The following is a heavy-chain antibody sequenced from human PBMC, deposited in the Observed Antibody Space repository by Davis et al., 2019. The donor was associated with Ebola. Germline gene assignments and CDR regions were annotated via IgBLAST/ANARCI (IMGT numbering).Heavy chain of an antibody. J-gene: IGHJ6*02. CDR1: GGSISSYY. CDR3: ARCSVVSSPDV. Sequence: PSETLSLTCTVSGGSISSYYWSWIRQPPGKGLEWIGYIYYSGSTNYNPSLKSRVTISVDTSKNQFSLKLSSVTAADTAVYYCARCSVVSSPDVWGQGTTVTVSS. CDR2: IYYSGST. D-gene: IGHD2-15*01. V-gene: IGHV4-59*01.